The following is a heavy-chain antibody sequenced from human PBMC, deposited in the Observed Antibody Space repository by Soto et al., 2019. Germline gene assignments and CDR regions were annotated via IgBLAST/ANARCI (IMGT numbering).Heavy chain of an antibody. D-gene: IGHD2-15*01. V-gene: IGHV1-69*13. J-gene: IGHJ5*02. CDR1: GGTFSSYA. Sequence: ASVKVSCKASGGTFSSYAISWVRQAPGQGLEWMGGIIPIFGTANYAQKFQGRVTITADESTSTAYMELSSLRSEDTAVYYCASRGVVAATRNWFDPWGQGTLVTVSS. CDR3: ASRGVVAATRNWFDP. CDR2: IIPIFGTA.